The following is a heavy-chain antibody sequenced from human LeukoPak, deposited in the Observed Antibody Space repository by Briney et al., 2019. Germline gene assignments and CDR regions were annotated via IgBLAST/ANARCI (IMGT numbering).Heavy chain of an antibody. CDR2: ISSSSSYI. J-gene: IGHJ6*02. V-gene: IGHV3-21*01. CDR3: AKSLSGSYSLYYYYGMDV. D-gene: IGHD1-26*01. Sequence: PGGSLRLSCAASGFTFSSYSMNWVRQAPGKGLEWVSSISSSSSYIYYADSVKGRFTISRDNAKNTPYLQMNSLRAEDTAVYYCAKSLSGSYSLYYYYGMDVWGQGTTVTVSS. CDR1: GFTFSSYS.